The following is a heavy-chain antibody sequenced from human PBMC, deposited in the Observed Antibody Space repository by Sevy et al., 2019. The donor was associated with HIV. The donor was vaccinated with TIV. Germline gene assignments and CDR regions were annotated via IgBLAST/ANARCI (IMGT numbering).Heavy chain of an antibody. V-gene: IGHV4-61*01. CDR3: ARMGGLTDYGMDV. CDR1: GGSVSSSSYY. Sequence: SETLSLTCTVSGGSVSSSSYYWTWIRQPPGKGLECIGYISYTGTTNYNPSLKSRVTISVDTSKNQFSLKLSSVTAADTAMYYCARMGGLTDYGMDVWGQGTPVTVSS. CDR2: ISYTGTT. J-gene: IGHJ6*02. D-gene: IGHD1-26*01.